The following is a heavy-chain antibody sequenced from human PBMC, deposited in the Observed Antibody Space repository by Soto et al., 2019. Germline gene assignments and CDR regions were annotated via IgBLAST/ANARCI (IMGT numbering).Heavy chain of an antibody. CDR1: GFSFSADGVG. Sequence: HITLKESGPTLVKPTQTLTLTCIFSGFSFSADGVGVGWILQPPGKTLEWLALIYWDDDTRYRPSLKSRRTITKDSSKNQVVLTMTNMDPLDTATYYCAHAFGGTSWPNDAFDVWGQGTVVTVSS. J-gene: IGHJ3*01. V-gene: IGHV2-5*02. CDR2: IYWDDDT. CDR3: AHAFGGTSWPNDAFDV. D-gene: IGHD3-16*01.